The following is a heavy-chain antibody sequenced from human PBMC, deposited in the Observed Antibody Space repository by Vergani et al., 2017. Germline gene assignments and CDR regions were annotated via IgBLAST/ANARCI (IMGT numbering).Heavy chain of an antibody. Sequence: EVQLVPSGAEVKKPGESLKISCKGSGYSFTSYWIGWVRQMPEKGLEWMGIIYPDDSDTRYSPSFQGQVTISADKYISTAYLQWSSLKASDTAIYSCARQFSWSGSSHYGIDVWGQGTTVTVSS. CDR1: GYSFTSYW. V-gene: IGHV5-51*01. CDR3: ARQFSWSGSSHYGIDV. J-gene: IGHJ6*02. D-gene: IGHD1-26*01. CDR2: IYPDDSDT.